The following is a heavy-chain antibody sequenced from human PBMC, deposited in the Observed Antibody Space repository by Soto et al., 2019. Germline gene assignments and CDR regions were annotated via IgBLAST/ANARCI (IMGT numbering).Heavy chain of an antibody. Sequence: SETLSLTCTVSGGSISSSSYYWGWIRQPPGKGLEWIGSIYYSGSTYYNPSLKSRVTISVDTSKNQFSLKLSSVTAADTAAYYCARGGVDYYDSSGYYFSPYYFDYWGQGTLVTVSS. CDR2: IYYSGST. D-gene: IGHD3-22*01. CDR1: GGSISSSSYY. J-gene: IGHJ4*02. CDR3: ARGGVDYYDSSGYYFSPYYFDY. V-gene: IGHV4-39*07.